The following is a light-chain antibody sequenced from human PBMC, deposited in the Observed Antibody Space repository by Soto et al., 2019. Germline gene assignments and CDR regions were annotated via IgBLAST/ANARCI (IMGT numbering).Light chain of an antibody. CDR1: QTISSW. J-gene: IGKJ1*01. CDR3: QHYNSYSEA. V-gene: IGKV1-5*03. CDR2: KAS. Sequence: DIQMTQSPSTLSGSVGDRVTITCRASQTISSWLAWYQQKPGKAHKLLIYKASTLKSGVPSRLSGSGSGTEFTLTTSSLQPDDFATYYCQHYNSYSEAFGQGTKVDIX.